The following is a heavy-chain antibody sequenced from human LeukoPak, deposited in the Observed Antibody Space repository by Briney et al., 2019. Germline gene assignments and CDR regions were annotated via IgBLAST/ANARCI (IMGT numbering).Heavy chain of an antibody. D-gene: IGHD6-13*01. CDR1: GFTFVNYA. J-gene: IGHJ4*02. CDR3: AKDSGITAAGAYF. Sequence: GGSLRLSCVASGFTFVNYAMGWVRQAPGKGLEWASAISGAADSTFYADSVKGRFTISRDNSKNTLYLQMDSLRAEDAAVYYCAKDSGITAAGAYFWGQGTLVTVAS. V-gene: IGHV3-23*01. CDR2: ISGAADST.